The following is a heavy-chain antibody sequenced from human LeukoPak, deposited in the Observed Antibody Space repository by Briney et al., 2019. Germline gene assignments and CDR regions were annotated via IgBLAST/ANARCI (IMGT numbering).Heavy chain of an antibody. D-gene: IGHD2-21*01. CDR3: ASLPLFGSAFDI. J-gene: IGHJ3*02. Sequence: ASVKVSCKASGYTFTSYYMHWVRQARGQGLEWMGIINPSGGSTSYAQKFQGRVTMTRDTSTSTVYMELSSLRSEDTAVYYCASLPLFGSAFDIWGQGTMVTVSS. V-gene: IGHV1-46*01. CDR2: INPSGGST. CDR1: GYTFTSYY.